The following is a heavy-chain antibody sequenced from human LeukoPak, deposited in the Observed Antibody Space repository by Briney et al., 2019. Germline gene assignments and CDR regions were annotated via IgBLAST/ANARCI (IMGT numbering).Heavy chain of an antibody. J-gene: IGHJ4*02. D-gene: IGHD3-10*01. V-gene: IGHV4-59*01. CDR3: ARSYGSGNYFDY. CDR2: IYYSGSA. CDR1: GGSISTYY. Sequence: PSETLSLTCTVSGGSISTYYWSWIRQPPGKGLEWIGYIYYSGSANYNPSLKSRVTISVDTSKNQFSLKLSSVSAADTAVYYCARSYGSGNYFDYWGQGTLVTVSS.